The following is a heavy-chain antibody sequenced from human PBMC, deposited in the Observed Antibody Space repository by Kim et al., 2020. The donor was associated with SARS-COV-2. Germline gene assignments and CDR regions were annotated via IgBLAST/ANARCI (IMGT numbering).Heavy chain of an antibody. J-gene: IGHJ5*02. D-gene: IGHD3-3*01. V-gene: IGHV1-69*13. CDR3: AARPNYERQFDP. CDR2: IIPLSGTA. CDR1: GGTFSSYA. Sequence: SVKVSCKTSGGTFSSYAITWVRQAPGQGLEWMGGIIPLSGTATYAQTFQGRLTVTADDSTSTAYMDLTSLRTEDTAVYYCAARPNYERQFDPWGPGT.